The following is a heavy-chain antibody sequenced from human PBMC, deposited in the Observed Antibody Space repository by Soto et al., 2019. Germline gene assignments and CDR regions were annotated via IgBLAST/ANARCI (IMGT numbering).Heavy chain of an antibody. Sequence: PSETLSLTCTVSGGSISKYYWSWIRQPPGKGLEWIGYIYYSGSTSYNPSLKSRVTISVDTSKNQFSLKLSSVTAADTAVYYCARGTLQQLVRLTDAFDIWGQGTMVTVSS. CDR1: GGSISKYY. V-gene: IGHV4-59*01. D-gene: IGHD6-13*01. CDR3: ARGTLQQLVRLTDAFDI. J-gene: IGHJ3*02. CDR2: IYYSGST.